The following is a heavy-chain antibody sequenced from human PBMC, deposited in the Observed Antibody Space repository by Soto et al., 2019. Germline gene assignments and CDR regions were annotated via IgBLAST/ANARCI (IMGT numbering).Heavy chain of an antibody. Sequence: QVRMGKPGGGLSRPGRSWSFSGATSGLTSSTFGMHWVRQAPGKGLEWVALISHDGSVTYYTDSVQGRFTISRDTPKNTLYLQMNSLRDEDTAIDYCAKDWGSSGWYNWFDPWGQGTRVTVS. J-gene: IGHJ5*02. CDR2: ISHDGSVT. CDR3: AKDWGSSGWYNWFDP. CDR1: GLTSSTFG. V-gene: IGHV3-30*18. D-gene: IGHD6-13*01.